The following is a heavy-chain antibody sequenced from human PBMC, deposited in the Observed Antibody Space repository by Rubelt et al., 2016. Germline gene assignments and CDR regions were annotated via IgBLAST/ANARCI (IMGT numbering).Heavy chain of an antibody. CDR3: AREFPDF. J-gene: IGHJ4*02. CDR1: GYTFTAYY. V-gene: IGHV1-2*06. Sequence: QVQLVQSGAEVKKPGASVKVSCKASGYTFTAYYIHWVRQAPGQGLEWMGRINCNNGGANYAQKFQGRVTMTRDTSTTTTSMEMSSLRSDDTAVYYCAREFPDFWGQGTLVTVSS. CDR2: INCNNGGA.